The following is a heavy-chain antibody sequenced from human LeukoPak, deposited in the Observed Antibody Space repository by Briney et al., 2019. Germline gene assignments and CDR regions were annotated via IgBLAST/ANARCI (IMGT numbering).Heavy chain of an antibody. V-gene: IGHV3-23*01. CDR3: AKDHRSSPAGY. CDR1: GFTFSSSP. D-gene: IGHD6-13*01. Sequence: GGSLRLSCAASGFTFSSSPMSWVRQAPGEGLEWVSGISNSGGTAYYADSVKGRFTISRDNSRNTLYLQMSSLRVEDTAVYYCAKDHRSSPAGYWGQGTLVTV. CDR2: ISNSGGTA. J-gene: IGHJ4*02.